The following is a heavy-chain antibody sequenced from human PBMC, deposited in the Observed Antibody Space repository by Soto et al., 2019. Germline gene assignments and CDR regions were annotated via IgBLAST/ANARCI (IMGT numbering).Heavy chain of an antibody. CDR1: GYTFSGFY. CDR3: ASAAVTGTAGLDF. CDR2: INPNSGGT. Sequence: VASVKVSCKASGYTFSGFYMHWVRQAPGQGLEWMGWINPNSGGTKSAEKFQGRVTMTRETSISPAYMELSRLTSDDTAVYYGASAAVTGTAGLDFWGQGTQVTVSS. V-gene: IGHV1-2*02. D-gene: IGHD6-19*01. J-gene: IGHJ4*02.